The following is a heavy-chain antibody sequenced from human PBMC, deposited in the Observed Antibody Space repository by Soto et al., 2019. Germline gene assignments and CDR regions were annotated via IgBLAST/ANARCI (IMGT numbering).Heavy chain of an antibody. CDR1: GYAFTTYG. CDR2: ISAHNGNT. Sequence: QVHLVQSGAEVKKPGASVKVSCQCSGYAFTTYGITWVRQAPGQGLEWMGWISAHNGNTNYAQKLQGRVTVTRDTSTSTAYMELRSLRYDDTAVYYFARGRYGDYWGQGALVTVSS. CDR3: ARGRYGDY. D-gene: IGHD1-1*01. V-gene: IGHV1-18*01. J-gene: IGHJ4*02.